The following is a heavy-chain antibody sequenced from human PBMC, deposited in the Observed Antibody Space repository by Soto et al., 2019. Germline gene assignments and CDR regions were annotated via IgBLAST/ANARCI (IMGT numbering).Heavy chain of an antibody. Sequence: LSLTCAVYGVSFSDYYWSWVRQPPGKGLEWIGEINHSGSTNYNASLQSRATISVDTSKNQFSLKLRSVTAADTSMYYCAGFFGYKYGRVDPWGQGSQVTVSS. CDR3: AGFFGYKYGRVDP. V-gene: IGHV4-34*01. CDR1: GVSFSDYY. D-gene: IGHD5-18*01. J-gene: IGHJ5*02. CDR2: INHSGST.